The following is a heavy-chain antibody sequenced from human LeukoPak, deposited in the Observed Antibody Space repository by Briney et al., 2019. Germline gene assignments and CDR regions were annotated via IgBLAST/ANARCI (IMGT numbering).Heavy chain of an antibody. J-gene: IGHJ4*02. V-gene: IGHV1-24*01. D-gene: IGHD2-15*01. CDR1: GYTFTSYA. Sequence: ASVKVSCKASGYTFTSYAMNWVRQAPGKGLEWMGGFDPEDGETIYAQKFQGRVTMTEDTSTDTAYMELSSLRSEDTAVYYCATGRSGLGWGQGTLVTVSS. CDR3: ATGRSGLG. CDR2: FDPEDGET.